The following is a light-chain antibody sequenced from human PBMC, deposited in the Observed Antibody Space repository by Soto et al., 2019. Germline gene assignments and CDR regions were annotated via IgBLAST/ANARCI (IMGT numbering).Light chain of an antibody. CDR2: KSN. CDR1: SYNLGKNL. Sequence: QSVLTQPASASGTPGQRVPIPCSGRSYNLGKNLVYWYQQRPRTAPKLLIFKSNERTPGVPDRFCGSISGSSASLAISGLRSEDEAGYFCAAWDDSLSAWVFGGVTNLTV. J-gene: IGLJ3*02. CDR3: AAWDDSLSAWV. V-gene: IGLV1-47*01.